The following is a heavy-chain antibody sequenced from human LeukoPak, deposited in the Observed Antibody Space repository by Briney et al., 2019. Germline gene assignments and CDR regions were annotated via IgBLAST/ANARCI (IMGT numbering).Heavy chain of an antibody. J-gene: IGHJ4*02. V-gene: IGHV3-53*01. CDR1: GFTVSSNS. D-gene: IGHD4-17*01. CDR3: TRGNGGYGDYVDY. Sequence: GGSLRLSCTVSGFTVSSNSMSWVRQAPGKGLEWGSFIYSAGSIYYSDSVKGRFTISIDNSKNTLYLQMNSLRAEDTAVYYCTRGNGGYGDYVDYWGQGTLVTVSS. CDR2: IYSAGSI.